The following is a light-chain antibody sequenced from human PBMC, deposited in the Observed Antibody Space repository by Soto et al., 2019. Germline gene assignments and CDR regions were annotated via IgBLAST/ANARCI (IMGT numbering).Light chain of an antibody. J-gene: IGKJ2*01. Sequence: DIKLTQSPSSLSASVGDRVTITSRASQTIGANLDWYRQKLGKAPTLLIYDASSLQSGVPSRFSGLGSGTDFALTITSLQPDDSATYYCQQSYTTVYTFGQGTKVDIK. CDR3: QQSYTTVYT. V-gene: IGKV1-39*01. CDR1: QTIGAN. CDR2: DAS.